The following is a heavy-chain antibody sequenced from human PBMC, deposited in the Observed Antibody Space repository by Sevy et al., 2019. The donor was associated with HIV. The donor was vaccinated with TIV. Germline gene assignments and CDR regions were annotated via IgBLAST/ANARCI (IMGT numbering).Heavy chain of an antibody. CDR1: GGSISSGDYN. CDR3: ARSKNEYANPLDLDF. Sequence: SETLSLTCTVSGGSISSGDYNWNWIRQSPGKGLEWIGYIFYVGTTYYSPSLKSRVTMSVDTSKNQFSLKLTSVTAADTAIYYCARSKNEYANPLDLDFWGQGTLVTVSS. V-gene: IGHV4-30-4*01. D-gene: IGHD2-2*01. J-gene: IGHJ4*02. CDR2: IFYVGTT.